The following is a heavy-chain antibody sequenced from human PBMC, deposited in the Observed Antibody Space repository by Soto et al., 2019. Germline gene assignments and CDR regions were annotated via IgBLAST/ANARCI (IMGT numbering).Heavy chain of an antibody. CDR2: ISYDGSNK. CDR3: AKGTAYYYGSGLDY. V-gene: IGHV3-30*18. J-gene: IGHJ4*02. CDR1: GFTFSSYG. D-gene: IGHD3-10*01. Sequence: QVQLVESRGGVVQPGRSLRLSCAASGFTFSSYGMHWVRQAPGKGLEWVAVISYDGSNKYYADSVKGRFTISRDNSKNTLYLQMNSLRAEDTAVYYCAKGTAYYYGSGLDYWGQGTLVTVSS.